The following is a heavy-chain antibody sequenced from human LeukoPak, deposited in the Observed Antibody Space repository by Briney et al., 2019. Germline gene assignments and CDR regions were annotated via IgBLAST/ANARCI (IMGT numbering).Heavy chain of an antibody. CDR3: AKEPDY. V-gene: IGHV3-33*06. CDR1: GFTFSTYG. CDR2: IWSDGSTK. J-gene: IGHJ4*02. Sequence: GGSLRLSCAASGFTFSTYGMHWVRQAPGKGLEWVATIWSDGSTKYNADSVKGRFTISRDNSKNTLYLQMNSLRAEETAVYYCAKEPDYWGQGTLVTVSS.